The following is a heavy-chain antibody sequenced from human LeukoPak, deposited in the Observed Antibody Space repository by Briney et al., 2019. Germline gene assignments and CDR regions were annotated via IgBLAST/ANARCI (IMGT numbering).Heavy chain of an antibody. CDR2: ISAYNGNT. D-gene: IGHD6-19*01. J-gene: IGHJ6*02. CDR1: GYTFTNYG. Sequence: GASVTVSLTCSGYTFTNYGISWVRQAPGQGREGMGWISAYNGNTNYAQKLQGRVTMTTDTSTSTAYMELRSLRSDDTAVYYCARDQVRTVAGTYYYYGMDVWGQGTTVTVSS. CDR3: ARDQVRTVAGTYYYYGMDV. V-gene: IGHV1-18*01.